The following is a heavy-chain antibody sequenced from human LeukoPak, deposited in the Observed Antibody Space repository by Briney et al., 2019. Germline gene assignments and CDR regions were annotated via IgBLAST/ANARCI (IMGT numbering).Heavy chain of an antibody. D-gene: IGHD6-13*01. CDR1: GFTFSSYW. J-gene: IGHJ4*02. CDR2: IKQDGSEK. Sequence: PGGSLRLSCAASGFTFSSYWMSWVRQAPGKGLEWVANIKQDGSEKYYVDSVKGRFTISRDNAKNSLYLQMNSLRAEDTAVYYCARDFYSSSLVGPEYWGQGTLVTVSS. CDR3: ARDFYSSSLVGPEY. V-gene: IGHV3-7*01.